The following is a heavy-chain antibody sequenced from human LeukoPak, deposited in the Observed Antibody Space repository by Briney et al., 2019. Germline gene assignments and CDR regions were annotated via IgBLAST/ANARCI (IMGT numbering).Heavy chain of an antibody. Sequence: GXSLRLSCAASGFTFSSYAMSWVRQAPGKGVEGVSAISGSGGSTYYADSVKGRFTISRDNYKKTLYLQMNRLRGEDTAVYYCAKDLLSSSWYHFDYWGQGTLVTVSS. J-gene: IGHJ4*02. CDR1: GFTFSSYA. CDR3: AKDLLSSSWYHFDY. V-gene: IGHV3-23*01. CDR2: ISGSGGST. D-gene: IGHD6-13*01.